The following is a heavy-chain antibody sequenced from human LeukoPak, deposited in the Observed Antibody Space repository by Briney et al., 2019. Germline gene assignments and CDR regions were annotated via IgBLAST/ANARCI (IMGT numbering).Heavy chain of an antibody. J-gene: IGHJ4*02. CDR3: ATAPAAADSF. V-gene: IGHV3-7*01. Sequence: PGGSLRLSCAASGFTFSSFWLTWVRQAPGKGLEWVANIERDGSKKTYVDSVKGRFTISRDNAKNSLYLQMSSLRAEDTAVYYCATAPAAADSFWGQGALVAVSA. D-gene: IGHD6-13*01. CDR1: GFTFSSFW. CDR2: IERDGSKK.